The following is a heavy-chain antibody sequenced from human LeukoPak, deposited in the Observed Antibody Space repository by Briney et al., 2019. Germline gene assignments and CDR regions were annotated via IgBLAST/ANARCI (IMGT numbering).Heavy chain of an antibody. CDR1: GYTFTGYY. V-gene: IGHV1-2*02. D-gene: IGHD5-18*01. J-gene: IGHJ5*02. Sequence: ASVKVSCKASGYTFTGYYMHWVRQAPGQGLEWMGWINPNSGGTNYAQKFRGRVTMTRDTSISTAYMELSRLRSDDTAVYYCAREPSVDTAMVTAWFDPWGQGTLVTVSS. CDR2: INPNSGGT. CDR3: AREPSVDTAMVTAWFDP.